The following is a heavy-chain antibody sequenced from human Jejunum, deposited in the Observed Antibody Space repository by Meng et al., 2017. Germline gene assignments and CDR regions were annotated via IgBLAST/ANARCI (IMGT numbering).Heavy chain of an antibody. J-gene: IGHJ4*02. V-gene: IGHV4-34*01. CDR3: ARALGAYGDSGFAY. D-gene: IGHD4-17*01. CDR1: GGSLKDFY. Sequence: QVQLQQWGAGLLKPSETLSLPCAVSGGSLKDFYWNWIRQPPGKGLEWIGEISHSGSTNYNPSLKSRVTISVDRSQNQLSLKLTSVSGTDTAVYFCARALGAYGDSGFAYWGQGALVTVSS. CDR2: ISHSGST.